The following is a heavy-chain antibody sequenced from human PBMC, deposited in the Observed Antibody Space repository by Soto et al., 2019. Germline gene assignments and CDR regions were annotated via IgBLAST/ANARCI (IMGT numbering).Heavy chain of an antibody. CDR1: GGTFSNYA. Sequence: QVQLVQSGAEVKKPGSSVKVSWKASGGTFSNYAITWVRQAPGQGLEWLGRIIPIFGTRDYAQKFQGRVTISADESTTTAYMELSSLRSDDTAVYYCAKDGGREGYFSNWFDPWGQGTLVTVSS. CDR3: AKDGGREGYFSNWFDP. CDR2: IIPIFGTR. D-gene: IGHD2-15*01. V-gene: IGHV1-69*15. J-gene: IGHJ5*02.